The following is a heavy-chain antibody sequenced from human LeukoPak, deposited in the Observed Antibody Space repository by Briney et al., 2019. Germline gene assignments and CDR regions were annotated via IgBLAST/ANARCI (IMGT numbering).Heavy chain of an antibody. V-gene: IGHV1-18*01. CDR2: ISAYNGNT. CDR3: ARVVPQLVYYYGMDV. J-gene: IGHJ6*02. Sequence: GASVKVSCKASGYTFTSYGISWVRQAPGQGLEWMGWISAYNGNTNYAQKLQGRVTMTTDTSTSTAYMELRSLRSDDTAVYYCARVVPQLVYYYGMDVWGQGTTVTVSS. CDR1: GYTFTSYG. D-gene: IGHD4-11*01.